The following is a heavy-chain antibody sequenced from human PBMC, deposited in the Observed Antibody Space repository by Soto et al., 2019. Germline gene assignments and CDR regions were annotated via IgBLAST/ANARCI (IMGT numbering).Heavy chain of an antibody. Sequence: QVQLVESGGGVVQPGRSLRLSCAASGLIFSNYAMHWVRQAPGKGLEWVAVISSDGGKNHFADSVKGRFTISRDNSKNTLFLQMDSLRAEHTAVFYFAPDCGRYWGQGTLVTVSS. D-gene: IGHD2-21*01. CDR3: APDCGRY. J-gene: IGHJ4*02. CDR2: ISSDGGKN. CDR1: GLIFSNYA. V-gene: IGHV3-30-3*01.